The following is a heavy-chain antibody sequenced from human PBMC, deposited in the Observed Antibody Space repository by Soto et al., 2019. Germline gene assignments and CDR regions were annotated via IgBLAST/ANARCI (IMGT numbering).Heavy chain of an antibody. V-gene: IGHV4-59*01. D-gene: IGHD2-21*01. CDR3: AREGCGGDCYWWSDYHYMDV. J-gene: IGHJ6*03. CDR1: GGSISSYY. CDR2: IYYSGST. Sequence: ASETLSLTCTVSGGSISSYYWSWIRQPPGKGLEWIGYIYYSGSTNYNPSLKSRVTISVDTSKNQFSLKLSSVTAADTAVYYCAREGCGGDCYWWSDYHYMDVWGKGTTVTVSS.